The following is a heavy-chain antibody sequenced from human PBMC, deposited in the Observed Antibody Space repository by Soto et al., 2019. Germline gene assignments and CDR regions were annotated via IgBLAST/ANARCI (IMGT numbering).Heavy chain of an antibody. CDR1: GFTLSNIG. V-gene: IGHV3-30*18. J-gene: IGHJ4*02. CDR3: AKESGGERYAAYFDL. CDR2: ISAGGNTK. D-gene: IGHD2-21*01. Sequence: QVQLVESGGGVVQPGTSLRLACAASGFTLSNIGMQWVRQAPGKGLGWVAVISAGGNTKYYADSVKGRFTISRDNSKNTLFLQMNSLRTEDTAGYYCAKESGGERYAAYFDLWGQGTLVTVSA.